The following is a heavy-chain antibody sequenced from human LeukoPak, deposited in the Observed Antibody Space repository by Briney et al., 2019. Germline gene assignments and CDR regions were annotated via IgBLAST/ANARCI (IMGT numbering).Heavy chain of an antibody. D-gene: IGHD2-2*01. CDR3: AYSYQGLQH. V-gene: IGHV3-23*01. J-gene: IGHJ1*01. Sequence: GALRLSCVASGFILSSYAMSWVRQAPGKGLEWVSAISGSGDGTYYADSVKGRFTISRDNSKNTLYLQMNSLRADDTAVYYCAYSYQGLQHRGQGTLVTVSS. CDR1: GFILSSYA. CDR2: ISGSGDGT.